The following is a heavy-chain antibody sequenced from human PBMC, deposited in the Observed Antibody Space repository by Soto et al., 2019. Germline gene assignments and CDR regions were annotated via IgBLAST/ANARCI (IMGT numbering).Heavy chain of an antibody. D-gene: IGHD3-22*01. Sequence: ETLSLTCSVSGDSISTGRFYWACIRQPQGEGLEWIGSIYHTGNAYYNPSLKSRVTISVDTSKNQFSLKLASVTAADAALYYCARDFFDSSDYTTKWFDPWGQGTLVTVS. CDR1: GDSISTGRFY. J-gene: IGHJ5*02. V-gene: IGHV4-39*01. CDR3: ARDFFDSSDYTTKWFDP. CDR2: IYHTGNA.